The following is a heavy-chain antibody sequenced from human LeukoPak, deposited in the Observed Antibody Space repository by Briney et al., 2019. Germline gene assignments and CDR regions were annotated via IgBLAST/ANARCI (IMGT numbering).Heavy chain of an antibody. CDR3: ARDIGTQWLVQVNWFDP. Sequence: GASVKVSCKASGYTFTSYYMHWVRQAPGQGLEWMGIINPSGGSTSYAQKFQGRVTMTRDMSTSTVYMELRSLRSDDTAVYYCARDIGTQWLVQVNWFDPWGQGTLVTVSS. J-gene: IGHJ5*02. CDR1: GYTFTSYY. D-gene: IGHD6-19*01. V-gene: IGHV1-46*01. CDR2: INPSGGST.